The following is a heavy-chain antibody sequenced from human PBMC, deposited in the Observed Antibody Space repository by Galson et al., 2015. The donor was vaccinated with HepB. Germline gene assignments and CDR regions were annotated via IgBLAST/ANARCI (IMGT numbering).Heavy chain of an antibody. CDR3: AKAGSYYFDY. CDR1: GFTFSSYG. J-gene: IGHJ4*02. Sequence: SLRLSCAASGFTFSSYGMHWVRQAPGKGLEWVAVISYDGSNKYYADSVKGRFTISRDNSKNTLYLQMNSLRAEDTAVCYCAKAGSYYFDYWGQGTLVTVSS. V-gene: IGHV3-30*18. CDR2: ISYDGSNK.